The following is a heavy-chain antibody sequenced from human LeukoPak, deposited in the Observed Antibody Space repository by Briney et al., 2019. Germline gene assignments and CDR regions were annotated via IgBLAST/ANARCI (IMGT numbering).Heavy chain of an antibody. Sequence: KASETLSLTCTVSGGSISSYYWSWIRQPPGKGLEWIGYIYYSGSTNYNPSLKSRVTISVDTFKNQFSLKLSSVTAADTAVYYCARDLYDSSGYYYYGMDVWGQGTTVTVSS. V-gene: IGHV4-59*01. CDR3: ARDLYDSSGYYYYGMDV. J-gene: IGHJ6*02. D-gene: IGHD3-22*01. CDR1: GGSISSYY. CDR2: IYYSGST.